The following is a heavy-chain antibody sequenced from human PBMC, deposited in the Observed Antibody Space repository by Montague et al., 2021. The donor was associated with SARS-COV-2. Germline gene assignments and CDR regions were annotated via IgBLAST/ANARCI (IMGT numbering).Heavy chain of an antibody. J-gene: IGHJ6*02. Sequence: SLRLSCAASGFTFSNYWMHWVRQAPGKGLVWVSRINNDESDTRYADFVKGRFTISRDNAKNMLYLQMNGLRADDTAVYYCARGLMATSWNTMGVWGHGSTVTVSS. D-gene: IGHD1/OR15-1a*01. V-gene: IGHV3-74*01. CDR1: GFTFSNYW. CDR3: ARGLMATSWNTMGV. CDR2: INNDESDT.